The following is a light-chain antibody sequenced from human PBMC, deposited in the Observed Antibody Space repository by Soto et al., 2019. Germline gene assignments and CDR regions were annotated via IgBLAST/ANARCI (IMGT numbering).Light chain of an antibody. CDR1: QYMSDW. CDR3: QQHSSYPWT. CDR2: KAS. Sequence: DIQMTQSPSTLSASIGDRVTITCRASQYMSDWLAWYQQKPGKVPKLLISKASYLESGLPLRFSGSGSGREFTLTISSLQPDDFATYYCQQHSSYPWTFGQGTKVEVK. V-gene: IGKV1-5*03. J-gene: IGKJ1*01.